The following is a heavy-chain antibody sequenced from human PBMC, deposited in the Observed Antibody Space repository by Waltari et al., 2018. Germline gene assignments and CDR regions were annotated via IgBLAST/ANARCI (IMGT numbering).Heavy chain of an antibody. J-gene: IGHJ4*02. Sequence: EVQLLESGGGLVQPGGSLRLSCAASGFTFSRYAMSWVRQAPGKGLEWVSAISGSGGSTYYADSVKGRFTISRDNSKNTLYLQMNSLRAEDTAVYYCARSRISSGYSSHWGQGTLVTVSS. V-gene: IGHV3-23*01. CDR3: ARSRISSGYSSH. CDR2: ISGSGGST. D-gene: IGHD5-18*01. CDR1: GFTFSRYA.